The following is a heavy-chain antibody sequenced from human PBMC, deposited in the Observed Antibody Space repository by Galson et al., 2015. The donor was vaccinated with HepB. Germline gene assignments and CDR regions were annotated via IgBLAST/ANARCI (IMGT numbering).Heavy chain of an antibody. CDR2: ISPDNGNT. Sequence: SVKVSCKASGYTFTSYGISWVRQAPGQGLEWMGWISPDNGNTYHAQNFQGRVTMTTDTSTTTAYLELRSLRSDDTAVFYCARDTVSSRWIVSPCDYWGQGTLVTVSS. CDR3: ARDTVSSRWIVSPCDY. CDR1: GYTFTSYG. J-gene: IGHJ4*02. V-gene: IGHV1-18*01. D-gene: IGHD6-13*01.